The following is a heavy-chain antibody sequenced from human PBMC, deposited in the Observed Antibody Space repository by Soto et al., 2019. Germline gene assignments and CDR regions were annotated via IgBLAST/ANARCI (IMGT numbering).Heavy chain of an antibody. J-gene: IGHJ4*02. V-gene: IGHV3-30*18. Sequence: QVQLVESGGGVVQPGRSLRLSCAASGFTFSSYGMHWVRQAPGKGLEWVAVISYDGSNKYYADSVKGRFTISRDNYKNTLYLQMNSLRAEDTAVYYCAKGLATVTTPIDYWGQGTLVTFSS. CDR2: ISYDGSNK. CDR3: AKGLATVTTPIDY. CDR1: GFTFSSYG. D-gene: IGHD4-17*01.